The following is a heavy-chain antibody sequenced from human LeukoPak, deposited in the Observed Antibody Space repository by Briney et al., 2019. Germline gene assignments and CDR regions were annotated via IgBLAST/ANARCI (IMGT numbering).Heavy chain of an antibody. Sequence: PGGSLRLSCAASGFTFSSSGMHWVRQAPGKGLEWVAVISYDGSNKYYADSVKGRFTISRDNSKNTLYLQMNSLRAEDTAVYYCAKVGYYDSSGYLGSDAFDIWGQGTMVTVSS. D-gene: IGHD3-22*01. V-gene: IGHV3-30*18. CDR2: ISYDGSNK. CDR3: AKVGYYDSSGYLGSDAFDI. CDR1: GFTFSSSG. J-gene: IGHJ3*02.